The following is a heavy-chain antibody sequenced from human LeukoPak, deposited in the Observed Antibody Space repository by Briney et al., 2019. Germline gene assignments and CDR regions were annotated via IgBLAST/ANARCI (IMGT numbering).Heavy chain of an antibody. J-gene: IGHJ6*03. CDR2: IRYDGNNK. V-gene: IGHV3-30*02. CDR3: TTTPLGVVVPAANYYYYYMDV. Sequence: GGSLRLSCVASGFTFNMYGMHWVRQAPGKGLEWVGIIRYDGNNKNNADSVKGRFTISRDNSKNTLYLQMNSLKTEDTAVYYCTTTPLGVVVPAANYYYYYMDVWGKGTTVTVSS. CDR1: GFTFNMYG. D-gene: IGHD2-2*01.